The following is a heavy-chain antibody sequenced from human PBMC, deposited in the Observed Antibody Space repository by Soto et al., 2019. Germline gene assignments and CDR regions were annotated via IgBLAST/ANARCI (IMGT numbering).Heavy chain of an antibody. Sequence: ASVKVSCKASGYTFTNYYMHWVRQAPGQGLDWMGIIYPSGGSTRTAQKFQGRVTMTRDTSTSTVYMELSSLRSEDTAVYYCARDFSGPMDYWGRGTLVTVSS. J-gene: IGHJ4*02. D-gene: IGHD3-10*01. V-gene: IGHV1-46*01. CDR2: IYPSGGST. CDR1: GYTFTNYY. CDR3: ARDFSGPMDY.